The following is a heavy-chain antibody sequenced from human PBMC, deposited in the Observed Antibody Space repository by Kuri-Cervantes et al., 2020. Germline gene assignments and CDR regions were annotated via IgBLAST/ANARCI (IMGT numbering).Heavy chain of an antibody. CDR1: GYTFTSYY. Sequence: ASVKVSCKASGYTFTSYYMHWVRQAPGQGLEWMGIINPSGGSTSYAQKFQERVTITRDMSTSTAYMELSSLRSEDTAVYYCAAESVYGGSRAAVDWGQGTLVTVSS. CDR2: INPSGGST. V-gene: IGHV1-46*01. J-gene: IGHJ4*02. CDR3: AAESVYGGSRAAVD. D-gene: IGHD1-26*01.